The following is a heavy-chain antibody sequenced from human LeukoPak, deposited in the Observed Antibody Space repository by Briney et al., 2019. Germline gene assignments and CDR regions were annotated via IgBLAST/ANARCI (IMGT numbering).Heavy chain of an antibody. Sequence: GGSLRLSCAASGFTFSSYWMSWVRQAPGKGLEWVANIKQDGSEKYYVDSVKGRFTISRDNAKNSLYLQMNSLRAEDTAVYYCARVGSSWNYYFDYRGKGTLVTVSS. CDR2: IKQDGSEK. J-gene: IGHJ4*02. CDR3: ARVGSSWNYYFDY. CDR1: GFTFSSYW. V-gene: IGHV3-7*03. D-gene: IGHD6-13*01.